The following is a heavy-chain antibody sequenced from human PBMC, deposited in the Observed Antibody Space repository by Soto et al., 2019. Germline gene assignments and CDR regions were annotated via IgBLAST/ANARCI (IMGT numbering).Heavy chain of an antibody. CDR2: IYYSGST. CDR1: GGSISSGGYY. CDR3: ARGGIAVAGTTPHYYYGMDV. Sequence: SETLSLTCTVSGGSISSGGYYWSWIRQHPGKGLEWIGYIYYSGSTYYNPSLKSRVTISVDTSKNQFSLKLSSVTAADTAVYYCARGGIAVAGTTPHYYYGMDVWGQGTTVTVSS. D-gene: IGHD6-19*01. V-gene: IGHV4-31*03. J-gene: IGHJ6*02.